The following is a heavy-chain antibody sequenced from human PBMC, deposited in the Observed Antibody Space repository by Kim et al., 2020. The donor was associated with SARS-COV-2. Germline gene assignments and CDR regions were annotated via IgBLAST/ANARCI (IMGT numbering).Heavy chain of an antibody. J-gene: IGHJ6*02. V-gene: IGHV1-58*01. CDR1: GFTFTSSA. CDR2: IVVGSGNT. CDR3: AAMIRQQLVLRYGMDV. Sequence: SVKVSCKASGFTFTSSAVQWVRQARGQRLEWIGWIVVGSGNTNYAQKFQERVTITRDMSTSTAYTELRSLRSGDTAVYYLAAMIRQQLVLRYGMDVWGQGTAVTVSS. D-gene: IGHD6-13*01.